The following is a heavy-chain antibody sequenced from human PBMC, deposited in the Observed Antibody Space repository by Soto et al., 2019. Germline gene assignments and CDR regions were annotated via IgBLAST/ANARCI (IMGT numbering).Heavy chain of an antibody. CDR3: ARVRSCGSGYFDY. J-gene: IGHJ4*02. D-gene: IGHD2-15*01. CDR1: GFTFSIYT. Sequence: EVQLVESGGGLVKPGGSLRLSCAASGFTFSIYTMTWVRQAPGKGLEWVSSISDSSSHIYYSDSVEGRFTVFRDNAKNSLYLQVNSLRAEDTAVYYCARVRSCGSGYFDYWGQGALVTVAS. V-gene: IGHV3-21*01. CDR2: ISDSSSHI.